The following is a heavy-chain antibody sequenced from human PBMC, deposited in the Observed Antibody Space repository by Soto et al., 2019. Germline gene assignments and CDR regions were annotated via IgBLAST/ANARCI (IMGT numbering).Heavy chain of an antibody. V-gene: IGHV3-23*01. J-gene: IGHJ4*02. CDR1: GFTFSSYA. D-gene: IGHD1-26*01. CDR3: AKDIVVVGATDVDY. Sequence: EVQLLESGGGLVQPGGSLRLSCAASGFTFSSYAMSWVRQAPGKGLEWVSAISGSGGSTYYADSVKGRFTISRDNSKNTLYLQMTSLRAEDTAVYYCAKDIVVVGATDVDYWGQGTLVTVSS. CDR2: ISGSGGST.